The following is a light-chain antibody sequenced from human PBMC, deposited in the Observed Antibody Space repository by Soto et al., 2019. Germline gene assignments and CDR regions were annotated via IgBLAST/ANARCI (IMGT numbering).Light chain of an antibody. J-gene: IGKJ5*01. Sequence: DIRMTQSPPSLSSSVGDRGTITFLASQSISTYLNWYQQKPGKAPKLLIYAASTLQSGVPSRFSGSGSGTDFTLIISSLQPEDFATFYCQQSYNIPITFGQGTRLEIK. CDR1: QSISTY. CDR3: QQSYNIPIT. V-gene: IGKV1-39*01. CDR2: AAS.